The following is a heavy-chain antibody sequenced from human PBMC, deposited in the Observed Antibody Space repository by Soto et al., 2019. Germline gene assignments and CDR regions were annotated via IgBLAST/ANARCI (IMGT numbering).Heavy chain of an antibody. CDR2: IYYSGST. J-gene: IGHJ3*02. V-gene: IGHV4-39*01. D-gene: IGHD4-17*01. CDR3: ARQGAYGDSAGRDAFDI. CDR1: GGSISSSSYY. Sequence: SETLSLTCTVSGGSISSSSYYWGWIRQPPGKGLEWIGSIYYSGSTCYNPSLKSRVTISVDTSKNQFSLKLSSVTAADTAVYYCARQGAYGDSAGRDAFDIWGQGTMVTVSS.